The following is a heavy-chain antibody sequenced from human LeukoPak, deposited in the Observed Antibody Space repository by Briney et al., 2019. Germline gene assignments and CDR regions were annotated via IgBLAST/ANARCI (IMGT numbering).Heavy chain of an antibody. CDR2: IYYSGST. D-gene: IGHD3-22*01. CDR3: AREGYYHSSGYYLGH. Sequence: PGGSLRLSCAASGFTFSNYAMSWVRQAPGKGLEWIGYIYYSGSTNYSPSLKSRVTISVDTSKKQFSLRLSSVTAADTAVYYCAREGYYHSSGYYLGHWGQGTLVTVSS. J-gene: IGHJ1*01. V-gene: IGHV4-59*01. CDR1: GFTFSNYA.